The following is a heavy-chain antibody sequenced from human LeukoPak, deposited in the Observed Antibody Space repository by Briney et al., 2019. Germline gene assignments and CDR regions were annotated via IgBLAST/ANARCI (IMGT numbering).Heavy chain of an antibody. CDR1: GYTFTGYY. D-gene: IGHD3-22*01. Sequence: ASVKVSCKASGYTFTGYYLHWVRQAPGQGLEWMGWINPDSGGTNYAQKFQGRVTMTRDTSITTAYMELSRLRSDDTAVYYCARGLIYYDSSGYYWDLYYFDYWGQGTLVTVSS. CDR3: ARGLIYYDSSGYYWDLYYFDY. CDR2: INPDSGGT. V-gene: IGHV1-2*02. J-gene: IGHJ4*02.